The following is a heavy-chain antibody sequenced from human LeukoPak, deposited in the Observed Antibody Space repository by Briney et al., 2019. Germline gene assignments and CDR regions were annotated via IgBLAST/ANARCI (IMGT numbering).Heavy chain of an antibody. CDR3: ARGKESIAARWDYYYYYMDV. CDR1: GYTFTSYG. V-gene: IGHV1-18*01. D-gene: IGHD6-6*01. CDR2: ISAYSGNT. Sequence: ASVKVSCKASGYTFTSYGISWVRQAPGQGLEWMGWISAYSGNTNYAQKLQGRVTMTTDTSTSTAYMELRSLRSDDTAVYYCARGKESIAARWDYYYYYMDVWGKGTTVTVSS. J-gene: IGHJ6*03.